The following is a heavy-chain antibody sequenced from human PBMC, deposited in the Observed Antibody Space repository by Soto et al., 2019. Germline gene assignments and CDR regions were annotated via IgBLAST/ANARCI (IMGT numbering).Heavy chain of an antibody. CDR1: GFTFSTYS. Sequence: GGSLRLSCVGSGFTFSTYSINWVRQAPGKGLEWVSSIGSRSDIYYADSVKGRFTISRDNAENSVSLQMNSLRAEDTAVYYCAREYTAWPLAYGLDVWGQGTKVTVSS. D-gene: IGHD2-2*02. CDR2: IGSRSDI. J-gene: IGHJ6*02. CDR3: AREYTAWPLAYGLDV. V-gene: IGHV3-21*01.